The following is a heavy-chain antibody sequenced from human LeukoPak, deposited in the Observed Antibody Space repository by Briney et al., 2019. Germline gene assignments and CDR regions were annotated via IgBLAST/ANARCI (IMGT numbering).Heavy chain of an antibody. D-gene: IGHD3-16*01. CDR3: ARARLTDYVWGRRTFDI. V-gene: IGHV3-30*04. Sequence: GGSLRLSCAASGFTFSSYVMHWVRQAPGKGLEWVAIISYDGSNEYYADSVKGRFTISRDNAKKSLYLQMNSLRAEDTAVYYCARARLTDYVWGRRTFDIWGQGTMVTISS. CDR2: ISYDGSNE. J-gene: IGHJ3*02. CDR1: GFTFSSYV.